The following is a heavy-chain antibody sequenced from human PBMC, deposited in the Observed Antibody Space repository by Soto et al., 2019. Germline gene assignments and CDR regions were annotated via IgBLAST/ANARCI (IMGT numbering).Heavy chain of an antibody. CDR3: ARDRSITMVRGVSLGYFDY. CDR1: GYTFTSYG. CDR2: ISAYNGNT. J-gene: IGHJ4*02. D-gene: IGHD3-10*01. Sequence: GASVKVSCKASGYTFTSYGISWVRQAPGQGLEWMGWISAYNGNTNYAQKLQGRVTMTTDTSTSTAYMELSSLRSDDTAVYYCARDRSITMVRGVSLGYFDYWGQGTLVTVSS. V-gene: IGHV1-18*01.